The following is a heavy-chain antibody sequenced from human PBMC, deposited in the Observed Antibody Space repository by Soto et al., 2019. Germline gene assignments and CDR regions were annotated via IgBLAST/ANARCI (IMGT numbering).Heavy chain of an antibody. CDR2: IIPILGIA. J-gene: IGHJ3*02. CDR1: GGTFSSYT. Sequence: QVQLVQSGAEVKKPGSSVKVSCKASGGTFSSYTISWVRQAPGQGLEWMGRIIPILGIANYAQKFQGRVTITAYKSTSTAYMELSSLRAEDTAVDYCARKASHDAFDIWGQGTMVTVSS. CDR3: ARKASHDAFDI. V-gene: IGHV1-69*02.